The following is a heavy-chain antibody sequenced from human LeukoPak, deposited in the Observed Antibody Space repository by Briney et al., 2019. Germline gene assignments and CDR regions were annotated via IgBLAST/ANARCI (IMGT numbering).Heavy chain of an antibody. CDR2: IIPIFGTA. CDR1: GGTFSSYA. Sequence: SVKVSCKASGGTFSSYAIRWVRQAPGQGLEWMGGIIPIFGTANYAQKFQGRVTITADESTSTAYMELSSLRSEDTAVYYCARDRKGPYYFDYWGQGTLVTVSS. CDR3: ARDRKGPYYFDY. J-gene: IGHJ4*02. V-gene: IGHV1-69*13.